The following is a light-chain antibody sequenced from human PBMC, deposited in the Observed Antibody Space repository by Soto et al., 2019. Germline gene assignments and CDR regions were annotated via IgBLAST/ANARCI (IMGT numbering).Light chain of an antibody. CDR2: AAS. Sequence: DIQMTQSPSSLSASVGDRVTITCRASQSISSYLNWYQQKPGIAPKLLIYAASSLESGVPSRFTGSGTVTDFTLTISSLQPEDFATYYCQQSYSTPPLPFGGGTMVEFK. CDR3: QQSYSTPPLP. J-gene: IGKJ4*01. CDR1: QSISSY. V-gene: IGKV1-39*01.